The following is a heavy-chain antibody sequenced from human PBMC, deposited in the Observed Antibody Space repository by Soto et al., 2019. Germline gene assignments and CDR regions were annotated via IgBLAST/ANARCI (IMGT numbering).Heavy chain of an antibody. CDR2: ITPIYPTT. Sequence: SVKVSCKASGGTFYTYTFSWVRQAPGQGLEWMGSITPIYPTTNYAEKFQGRLTVTADGSTNTAYMELNSLTSEDTAVYYCARIPRYSFPTSDDLDSWGQGTLVAVSS. V-gene: IGHV1-69*13. J-gene: IGHJ4*02. CDR3: ARIPRYSFPTSDDLDS. D-gene: IGHD5-18*01. CDR1: GGTFYTYT.